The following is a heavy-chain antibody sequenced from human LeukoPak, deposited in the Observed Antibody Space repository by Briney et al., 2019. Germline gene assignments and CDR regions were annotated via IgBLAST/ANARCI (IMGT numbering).Heavy chain of an antibody. CDR1: GFTFSTYA. CDR2: TSYDGSDE. J-gene: IGHJ6*02. D-gene: IGHD5-12*01. Sequence: GGSLRLSCAASGFTFSTYAMHWVRQTPGKGLEWVAITSYDGSDEHYTDSVKGRFTISRDNSMNTLYLQMNSLGAEDTAVYYCARTIGYDYLSYYGMDVWGQGTTVTVSS. CDR3: ARTIGYDYLSYYGMDV. V-gene: IGHV3-30-3*01.